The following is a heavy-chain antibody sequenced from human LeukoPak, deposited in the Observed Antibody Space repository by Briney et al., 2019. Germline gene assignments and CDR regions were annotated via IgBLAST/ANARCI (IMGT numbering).Heavy chain of an antibody. CDR3: AKDGVLRYFDWLSYFDY. V-gene: IGHV3-21*01. Sequence: GGSLRLSCAASGFTFSSYSMNWVRQAPGKGLEWVSSISSSSSYIYYADSVKGRFTISRDNAKNSLYLQMNSLRAEDTAVYYCAKDGVLRYFDWLSYFDYWGQGTLVTVSS. J-gene: IGHJ4*02. D-gene: IGHD3-9*01. CDR2: ISSSSSYI. CDR1: GFTFSSYS.